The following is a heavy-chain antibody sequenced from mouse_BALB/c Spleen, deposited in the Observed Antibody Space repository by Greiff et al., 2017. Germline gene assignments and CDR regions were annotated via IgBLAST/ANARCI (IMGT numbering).Heavy chain of an antibody. D-gene: IGHD1-1*02. Sequence: VKLMESGPGLVAPSQSLSITCTVSGFSLTSYGVHWVRQPPGMGLEWLGVIWAGGSTNYNSALMSRLSISKDNSKSQVFLKMNSLQTDDTAMYYCARDYYAGSAMDYWGQGTSVTVSS. CDR2: IWAGGST. CDR3: ARDYYAGSAMDY. V-gene: IGHV2-9*02. CDR1: GFSLTSYG. J-gene: IGHJ4*01.